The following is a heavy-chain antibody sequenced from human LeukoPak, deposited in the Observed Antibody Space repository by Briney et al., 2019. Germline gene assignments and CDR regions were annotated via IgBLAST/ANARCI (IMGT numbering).Heavy chain of an antibody. CDR2: INPNSGGT. CDR1: GYTFTSYY. V-gene: IGHV1-2*04. D-gene: IGHD6-19*01. Sequence: ASVKVSCKASGYTFTSYYMHWVRQAPGQGLEWMGWINPNSGGTNYAQKFQGWVTMTRDTSISTAYMELSRLRSDDTAVYYCARSLSMYSSGWYYFDYWGQGTLVTVSS. J-gene: IGHJ4*02. CDR3: ARSLSMYSSGWYYFDY.